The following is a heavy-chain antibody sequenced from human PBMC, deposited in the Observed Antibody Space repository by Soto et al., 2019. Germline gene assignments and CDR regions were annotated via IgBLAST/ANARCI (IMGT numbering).Heavy chain of an antibody. V-gene: IGHV4-34*01. CDR1: TGSFSHYY. CDR2: IKHTGSS. J-gene: IGHJ3*02. CDR3: ARGGSSDWQVALDI. Sequence: PSETLSLTCAVDTGSFSHYYWNWIRLSPGKGLEWIGKIKHTGSSSYNPSLRSRVSFSLDMSKNQFSLVLRSVTAADTAVYYCARGGSSDWQVALDIWGQGTMVTVSS. D-gene: IGHD6-19*01.